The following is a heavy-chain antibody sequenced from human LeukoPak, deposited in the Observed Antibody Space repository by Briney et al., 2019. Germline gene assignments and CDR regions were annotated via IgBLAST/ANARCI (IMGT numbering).Heavy chain of an antibody. CDR3: VRDGGWYRFDE. D-gene: IGHD6-13*01. Sequence: GGSLRLSCAASGFTFSSYWMTWVRQAPAKGLEWVAHIKEDGSTQKYVDSVKGRFTISRDNAKNSLYLQMNTLRAEDTAVYYCVRDGGWYRFDEWGQGTLVTVSS. J-gene: IGHJ4*02. CDR1: GFTFSSYW. CDR2: IKEDGSTQ. V-gene: IGHV3-7*03.